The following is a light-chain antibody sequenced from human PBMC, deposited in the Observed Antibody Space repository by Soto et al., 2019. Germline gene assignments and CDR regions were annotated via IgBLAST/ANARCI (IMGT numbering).Light chain of an antibody. J-gene: IGLJ2*01. CDR2: DVS. CDR3: VSYSTSSTDVV. Sequence: QSALTQPASVSGSPGQSITISCTGTSDDIDSYTYVSWYQQYPGRAPKVMIYDVSSRPPGVSIRFSGSKSGNTASLTISGLQAEDEADYYCVSYSTSSTDVVFGGGTKLTVL. CDR1: SDDIDSYTY. V-gene: IGLV2-14*01.